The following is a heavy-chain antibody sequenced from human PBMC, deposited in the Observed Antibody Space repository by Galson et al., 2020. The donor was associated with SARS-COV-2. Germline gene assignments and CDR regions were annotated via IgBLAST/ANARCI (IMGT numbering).Heavy chain of an antibody. Sequence: GESLKISCAASGFTFSSYGMHWVRQAPGKGLEWVAVIWYDGSNKYYADSVKGRFIISRDNSKNTLYLQMNSLRAEDTAVYYCAREGIVGATTGIDYWGQGTLVTVSS. D-gene: IGHD1-26*01. J-gene: IGHJ4*02. CDR3: AREGIVGATTGIDY. CDR1: GFTFSSYG. CDR2: IWYDGSNK. V-gene: IGHV3-33*01.